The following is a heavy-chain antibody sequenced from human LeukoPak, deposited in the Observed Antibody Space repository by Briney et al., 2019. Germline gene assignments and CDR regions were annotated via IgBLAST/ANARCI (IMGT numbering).Heavy chain of an antibody. Sequence: GGSLRLSCAASGFTFSSYSMNWVRQAPGKGLEWVSSISSSSSYIYYADSVKGRFIISRDNSKNTLYLQMNSLRAEDTAVYYCARVSQLWPYYFDYWGQGTLVTVSS. CDR1: GFTFSSYS. V-gene: IGHV3-21*01. CDR3: ARVSQLWPYYFDY. CDR2: ISSSSSYI. J-gene: IGHJ4*02. D-gene: IGHD5-18*01.